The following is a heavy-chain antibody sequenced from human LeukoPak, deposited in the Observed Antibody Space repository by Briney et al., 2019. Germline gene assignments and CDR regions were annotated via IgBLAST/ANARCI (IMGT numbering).Heavy chain of an antibody. CDR2: IKQDGSER. J-gene: IGHJ4*02. V-gene: IGHV3-7*04. CDR1: GFTFSNYW. CDR3: ARGITMAN. D-gene: IGHD3-10*01. Sequence: GGSLRLSCAASGFTFSNYWMTWVRQAPGKGLEWVANIKQDGSERDYVDSVKGRFTISRDDAKNSLYLQMNSLRAEDTAVYYCARGITMANWGQETLVTVSS.